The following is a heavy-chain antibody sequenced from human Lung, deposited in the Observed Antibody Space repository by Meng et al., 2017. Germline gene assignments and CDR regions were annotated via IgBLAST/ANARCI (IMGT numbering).Heavy chain of an antibody. CDR2: IYHGGDT. D-gene: IGHD6-19*01. CDR1: GGAISSIGW. Sequence: QVQLQASGPRLVKPSGTLSLTCVVSGGAISSIGWWSWVRQPPGKGLEWIGEIYHGGDTNYNPSLKSRVTIAIDRSKNQFSLKLSSVTAADTAVYYCASWIYSCGWQWGQGTLVTVSS. V-gene: IGHV4/OR15-8*02. J-gene: IGHJ4*02. CDR3: ASWIYSCGWQ.